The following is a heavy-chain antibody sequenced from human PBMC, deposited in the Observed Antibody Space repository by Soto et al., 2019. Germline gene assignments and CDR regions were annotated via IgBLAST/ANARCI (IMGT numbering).Heavy chain of an antibody. V-gene: IGHV1-2*04. CDR1: GYTFTGYY. CDR2: INPNSGGT. J-gene: IGHJ6*02. Sequence: QVQLVQSGAEVKKPGASVKVSCKASGYTFTGYYMHWVRQAPGQGLEWMGWINPNSGGTNYAQKFPGWVTMTRDTPISKAYMELSRLRSDDTAVYYCARDRVAAAGDYYYYYGMDVWGQGTTVTVSS. D-gene: IGHD6-13*01. CDR3: ARDRVAAAGDYYYYYGMDV.